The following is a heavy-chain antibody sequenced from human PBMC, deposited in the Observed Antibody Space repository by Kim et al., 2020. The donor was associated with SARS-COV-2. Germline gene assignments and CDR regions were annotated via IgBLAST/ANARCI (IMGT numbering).Heavy chain of an antibody. CDR1: GGSISSYY. D-gene: IGHD6-13*01. CDR3: ARDHGSSLDY. J-gene: IGHJ4*02. Sequence: SETLSLTCTVSGGSISSYYWSWIRQPPGKGLEWIGYIYYSGSTNYNPSLKSRVTISVDTSKNQFSLKLSSVTAADTAVYYCARDHGSSLDYWGQGTLVT. CDR2: IYYSGST. V-gene: IGHV4-59*01.